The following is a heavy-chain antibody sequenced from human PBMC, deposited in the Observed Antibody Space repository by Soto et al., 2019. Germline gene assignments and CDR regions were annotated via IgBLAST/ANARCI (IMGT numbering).Heavy chain of an antibody. CDR3: ARGGWSYFAY. D-gene: IGHD6-19*01. V-gene: IGHV3-23*01. CDR1: GFTLGSYT. CDR2: ISDSGGTT. Sequence: GGLLRLSCGASGFTLGSYTMSWVRQAPGKGLEWVSTISDSGGTTYYADSVKGRFTISRDNSMNALYLQMNSLRADDTAVYYCARGGWSYFAYWGQGTLVTVSS. J-gene: IGHJ4*02.